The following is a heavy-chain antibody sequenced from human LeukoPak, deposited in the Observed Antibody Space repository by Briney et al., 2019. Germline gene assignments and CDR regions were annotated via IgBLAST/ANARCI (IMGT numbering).Heavy chain of an antibody. J-gene: IGHJ5*02. CDR2: INWNGGST. CDR3: ARGLGDIVVVPAATPDH. V-gene: IGHV3-20*04. D-gene: IGHD2-2*01. CDR1: GFTFDDYG. Sequence: EGSLRLSCAASGFTFDDYGMSWVRQAPGKGLEWVSGINWNGGSTGYADSVKGRFTISRDNAKNSLYLQMNSLRAEDTALYYCARGLGDIVVVPAATPDHWGQGTLVTVSS.